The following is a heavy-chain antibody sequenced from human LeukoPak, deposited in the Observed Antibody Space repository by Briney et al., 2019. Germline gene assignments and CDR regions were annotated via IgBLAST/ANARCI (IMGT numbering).Heavy chain of an antibody. CDR1: GGSISNSDYY. D-gene: IGHD1-26*01. Sequence: PSETLSLTCTVSGGSISNSDYYWSWIRQPAGKGLEWIGRIYASGNTIYNPSLKSRVALSIDTSKNQFSLKLSSVTAADTAVYFCARDGRGGNYYYFDSWGQGTLVTVSS. V-gene: IGHV4-61*02. CDR2: IYASGNT. CDR3: ARDGRGGNYYYFDS. J-gene: IGHJ4*02.